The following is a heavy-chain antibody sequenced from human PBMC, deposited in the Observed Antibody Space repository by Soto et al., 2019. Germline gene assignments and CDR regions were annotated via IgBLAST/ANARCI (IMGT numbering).Heavy chain of an antibody. D-gene: IGHD3-10*01. V-gene: IGHV4-39*01. CDR1: GGFISSSSYY. CDR3: ARIMVRGVITSYYYGMDV. J-gene: IGHJ6*02. Sequence: PSETLSLTCTVSGGFISSSSYYWGWIRQPPGKGLEWIGSIYYSGSTYYNPSLKSRVTISVDTSKNQFSLKLSSVTAADTAVYYCARIMVRGVITSYYYGMDVWGQGTTVTVSS. CDR2: IYYSGST.